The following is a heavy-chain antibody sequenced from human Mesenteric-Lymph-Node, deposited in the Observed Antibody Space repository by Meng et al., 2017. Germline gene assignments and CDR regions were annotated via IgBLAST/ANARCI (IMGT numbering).Heavy chain of an antibody. Sequence: QVQLQQWVAGLLKPSVLLSLTCAVYGGSFSGYCWSWIRQHPGKGLERIGEINHSGSTNYNPSRMSLVTISVDTSKNQYSLKLSSVAAAETDVYNCAGDHAGFDPWGQGTLVTVSS. V-gene: IGHV4-34*01. J-gene: IGHJ5*02. CDR1: GGSFSGYC. CDR2: INHSGST. CDR3: AGDHAGFDP.